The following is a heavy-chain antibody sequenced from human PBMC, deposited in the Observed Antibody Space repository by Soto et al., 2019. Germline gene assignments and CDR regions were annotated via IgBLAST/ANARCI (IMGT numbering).Heavy chain of an antibody. CDR1: GFTFNNYV. D-gene: IGHD3-10*01. CDR3: ANLYDSGSNLNY. CDR2: ISGSGDNT. J-gene: IGHJ4*02. Sequence: EVQMLESGGGLVQPGGSLRLSCVASGFTFNNYVMSWVRQAPGKGLEWVSTISGSGDNTYYADSAKGRFTISRDNSKNTLYLQMNSLRVEDTAVYYCANLYDSGSNLNYWGQGTLVTVSS. V-gene: IGHV3-23*01.